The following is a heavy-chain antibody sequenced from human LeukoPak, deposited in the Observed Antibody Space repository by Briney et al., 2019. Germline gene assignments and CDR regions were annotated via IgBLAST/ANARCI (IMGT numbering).Heavy chain of an antibody. D-gene: IGHD6-19*01. Sequence: GGSLRLSCAASGFTFSSYGMHWVRQAPGKGLEWVAVISYDGSNKYYADSVKGRFTISRDNSKNTLYLQMNSLRAEDTAVYYCATWPGGWYGEDSWGQGTLVTVSS. CDR2: ISYDGSNK. CDR1: GFTFSSYG. V-gene: IGHV3-30*03. J-gene: IGHJ4*02. CDR3: ATWPGGWYGEDS.